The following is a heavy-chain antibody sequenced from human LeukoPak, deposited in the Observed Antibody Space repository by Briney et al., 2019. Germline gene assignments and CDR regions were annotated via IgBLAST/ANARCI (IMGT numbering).Heavy chain of an antibody. Sequence: GGSLRLSCAASGFTFSSYSMNWVRQAPGKGLEWVSSISSSSSYIYYADSVKGRFTISRDNAKNSLYLQMNSLRAEDTAVYYCASGAPGQLELPFDYWGQGTLVTVSS. J-gene: IGHJ4*02. CDR3: ASGAPGQLELPFDY. V-gene: IGHV3-21*01. CDR2: ISSSSSYI. D-gene: IGHD1-1*01. CDR1: GFTFSSYS.